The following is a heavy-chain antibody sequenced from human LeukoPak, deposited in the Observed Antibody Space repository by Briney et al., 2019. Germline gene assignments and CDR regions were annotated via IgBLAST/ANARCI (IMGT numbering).Heavy chain of an antibody. CDR3: ARPKYYSSGLAGLDI. J-gene: IGHJ3*02. Sequence: GGSLRLSCVASGFTFSSYWMTWVRQAPGKGLEWVANINKDGSEKYYVDSVKGRFTISRDNAKNSLYLQMNSLRAEDTAVYYCARPKYYSSGLAGLDIWGQGTMVTVS. V-gene: IGHV3-7*01. CDR1: GFTFSSYW. D-gene: IGHD3-10*01. CDR2: INKDGSEK.